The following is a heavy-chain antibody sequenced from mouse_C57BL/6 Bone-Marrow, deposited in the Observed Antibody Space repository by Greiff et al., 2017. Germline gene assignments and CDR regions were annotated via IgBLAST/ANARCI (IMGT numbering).Heavy chain of an antibody. Sequence: QVQLQQPGAELVKPGASVKLSCKASGYTFTSYWMHWVQQRPGQGLEWIGMIHPNSGSTNYNEKFKSKATLSVDKSSSTAYMQLSSLTSEDSAVYYCARQGEQIWAAWCAYWGQGTLVTVSA. V-gene: IGHV1-64*01. CDR1: GYTFTSYW. CDR3: ARQGEQIWAAWCAY. CDR2: IHPNSGST. J-gene: IGHJ3*01. D-gene: IGHD1-1*02.